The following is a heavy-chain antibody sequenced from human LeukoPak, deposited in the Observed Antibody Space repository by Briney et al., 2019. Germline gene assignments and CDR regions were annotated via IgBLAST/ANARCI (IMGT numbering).Heavy chain of an antibody. J-gene: IGHJ5*02. CDR3: ARYSKVTRRVDP. V-gene: IGHV3-21*01. CDR2: ISSRSNYI. Sequence: GGSLRLSCAASGFTFSSYTMNWVRQAPGKGLEWVSSISSRSNYIYCADSVKGRFTISRDNAKNSLYLQMNSLRAEDTAVYYCARYSKVTRRVDPWGQGTLVTVSS. CDR1: GFTFSSYT. D-gene: IGHD4-23*01.